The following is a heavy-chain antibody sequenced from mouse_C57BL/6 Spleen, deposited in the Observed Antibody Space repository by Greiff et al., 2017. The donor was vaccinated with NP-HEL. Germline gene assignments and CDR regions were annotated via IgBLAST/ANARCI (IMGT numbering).Heavy chain of an antibody. J-gene: IGHJ2*01. D-gene: IGHD2-4*01. CDR2: ISSGGSYT. CDR1: GFTFSSYG. Sequence: EVQGVESGGDLVKPGGSLKLSCAASGFTFSSYGMSWVRRTPDKRLEGVATISSGGSYTYYPDSVKGRFTISRDNAKNTLYLQMSSLKSEDTAMYYCASYYDHGDYFNYWGQGTTLTVSS. V-gene: IGHV5-6*01. CDR3: ASYYDHGDYFNY.